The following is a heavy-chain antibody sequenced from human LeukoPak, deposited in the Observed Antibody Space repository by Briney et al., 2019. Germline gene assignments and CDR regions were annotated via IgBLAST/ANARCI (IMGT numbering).Heavy chain of an antibody. V-gene: IGHV4-34*01. D-gene: IGHD3-22*01. CDR3: ARRYYELIYYYYGMDV. J-gene: IGHJ6*04. CDR1: GGSFSGYY. CDR2: INHSGST. Sequence: SETLSLTCAVYGGSFSGYYWSWLRQPPGKGLEWIGEINHSGSTNYNPSLKSRVTMSVDTSKNQFSLKLSSVTAADTAVYYCARRYYELIYYYYGMDVWGKGTTVTVSS.